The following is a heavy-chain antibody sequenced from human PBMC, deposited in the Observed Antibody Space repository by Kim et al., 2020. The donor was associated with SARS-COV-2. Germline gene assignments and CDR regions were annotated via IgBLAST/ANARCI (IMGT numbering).Heavy chain of an antibody. V-gene: IGHV4-34*01. Sequence: SETLSLTCAVAGDPFSSNYWTWIRKSPAKGLEWIGEITHGGRANLNPTLGSRITLSVATPKNNFSLNLRPATAADTGVYYCAAYSDGDRAWGQGTQVTVS. CDR3: AAYSDGDRA. D-gene: IGHD5-18*01. J-gene: IGHJ5*02. CDR2: ITHGGRA. CDR1: GDPFSSNY.